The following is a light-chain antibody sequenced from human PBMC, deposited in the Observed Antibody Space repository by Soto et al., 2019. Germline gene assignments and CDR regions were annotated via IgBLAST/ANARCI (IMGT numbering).Light chain of an antibody. Sequence: QAVVTQPPSVSAAAGQKVTISCSGSRSNIGNNYVSWYQQLPETAPILLIYDNDKRPSGIPDRFSGSKSGTSATLGITGLQTGDEADYYCGTWDSRLSAVVFGGGTQLTVL. CDR2: DND. V-gene: IGLV1-51*01. J-gene: IGLJ2*01. CDR1: RSNIGNNY. CDR3: GTWDSRLSAVV.